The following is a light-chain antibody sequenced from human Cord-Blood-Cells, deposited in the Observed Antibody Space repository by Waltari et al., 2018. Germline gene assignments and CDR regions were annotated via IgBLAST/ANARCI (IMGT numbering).Light chain of an antibody. V-gene: IGKV4-1*01. CDR2: WAC. Sequence: DIVMTQSPDSLAVSLGERATIHCKSSQSVLYSSNNKNYLAWYQQKPGQPPKLLIYWACTRESGVPDRFSGSGSGTDFTLTISGLQAEDVAVYYCQQYDSTPYTFGQGTKLEIK. CDR3: QQYDSTPYT. CDR1: QSVLYSSNNKNY. J-gene: IGKJ2*01.